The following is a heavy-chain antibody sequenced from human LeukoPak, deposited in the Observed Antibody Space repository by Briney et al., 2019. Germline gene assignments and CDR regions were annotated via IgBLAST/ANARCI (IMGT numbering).Heavy chain of an antibody. CDR2: LYISGST. CDR1: GGSISSYY. V-gene: IGHV4-4*07. D-gene: IGHD3-10*01. Sequence: ASETLSLTCSVSGGSISSYYWNWIRQPAGKGLEWIGHLYISGSTDYNPSLKSRVSMSVDTSKNQFSLKLSSVTAADTAVYYCARDLSGSLYFDYWGQGILVTVSS. CDR3: ARDLSGSLYFDY. J-gene: IGHJ4*02.